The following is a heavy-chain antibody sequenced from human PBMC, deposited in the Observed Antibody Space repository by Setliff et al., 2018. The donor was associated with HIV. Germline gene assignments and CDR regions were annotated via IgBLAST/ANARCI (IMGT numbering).Heavy chain of an antibody. V-gene: IGHV5-51*01. CDR2: IYPDDSDA. Sequence: GESLKISCKGSGYSFSTYWIAWVRQMLGRGLEVMGLIYPDDSDARYNPSFQGQVTISADKSISTAYLQWSSLKASDSAIFYCARNHLNYASGNTKTSGAYYFDSWGPGMLVTVSS. D-gene: IGHD3-10*01. CDR3: ARNHLNYASGNTKTSGAYYFDS. J-gene: IGHJ4*02. CDR1: GYSFSTYW.